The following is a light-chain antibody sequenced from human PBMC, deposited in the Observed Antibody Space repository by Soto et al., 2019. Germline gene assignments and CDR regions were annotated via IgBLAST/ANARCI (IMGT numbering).Light chain of an antibody. CDR2: DVS. J-gene: IGLJ1*01. CDR1: SSDIGSYNY. V-gene: IGLV2-14*03. Sequence: QCARNQFASVPGSPGQAIPISCTGTSSDIGSYNYVSWYQQHPGKAPKLIIYDVSNRPSGVSDRFSGSKSGNTASLTISGLQVEDKADYYFSSYLITGTYVFVTGTKVTVL. CDR3: SSYLITGTYV.